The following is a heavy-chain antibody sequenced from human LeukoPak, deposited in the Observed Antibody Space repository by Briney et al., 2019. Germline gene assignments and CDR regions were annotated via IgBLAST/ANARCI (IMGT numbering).Heavy chain of an antibody. D-gene: IGHD3-10*01. J-gene: IGHJ4*02. CDR2: ISGSGGST. Sequence: GGSLRLSCAASGFTFSSYAMSWVRQAPGKGLEWVSGISGSGGSTYYADSVKGRFTISRDNSKNTLYLQMNSLRAEDTAVYYCAKRPGGAIDECWGQGTLVTVSS. CDR1: GFTFSSYA. V-gene: IGHV3-23*01. CDR3: AKRPGGAIDEC.